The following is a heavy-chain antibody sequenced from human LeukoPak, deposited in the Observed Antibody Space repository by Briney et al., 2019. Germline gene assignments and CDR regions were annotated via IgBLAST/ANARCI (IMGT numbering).Heavy chain of an antibody. CDR1: GFTFSSSW. D-gene: IGHD3-10*01. J-gene: IGHJ4*02. V-gene: IGHV3-7*01. CDR3: SRADYYGSGSYYWK. CDR2: IKEDGSEK. Sequence: GGSLRLSCAASGFTFSSSWMRWVRQAPGKALAWVANIKEDGSEKYYVDAVKGRFTISRDNAKNSVHLQMNSLIAEDTAVYYCSRADYYGSGSYYWKWGQGTLVTVSS.